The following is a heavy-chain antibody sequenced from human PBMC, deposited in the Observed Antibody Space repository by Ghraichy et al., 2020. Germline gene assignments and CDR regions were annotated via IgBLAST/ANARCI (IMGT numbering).Heavy chain of an antibody. V-gene: IGHV4-61*02. D-gene: IGHD1-7*01. CDR2: IYTSGST. J-gene: IGHJ6*02. CDR1: GGSISSGSYY. Sequence: SQTLSLTCTVSGGSISSGSYYWSWIRQPAGKGLEWIGRIYTSGSTNYNPSLKSRVTISVDTSKNQFSLKLSSVTAADTAVYYCARVGKELELLYGMDVWGQGTTVTVSS. CDR3: ARVGKELELLYGMDV.